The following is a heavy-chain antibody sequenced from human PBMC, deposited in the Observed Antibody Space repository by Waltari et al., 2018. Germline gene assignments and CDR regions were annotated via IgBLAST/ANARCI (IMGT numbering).Heavy chain of an antibody. V-gene: IGHV1-69*10. CDR1: GGTFSSYA. D-gene: IGHD6-13*01. CDR2: IIPILGIA. J-gene: IGHJ6*03. CDR3: ARTVSSSWYIGYYYYYMDV. Sequence: QVQLVQSGAEVKKPGSSVKVSCKASGGTFSSYAISWVRQAPGQGLEWMGGIIPILGIANYAQKFQGRVTITADKSTSTAYMELSSLGSEDTAVYYCARTVSSSWYIGYYYYYMDVWGKGTTVTVSS.